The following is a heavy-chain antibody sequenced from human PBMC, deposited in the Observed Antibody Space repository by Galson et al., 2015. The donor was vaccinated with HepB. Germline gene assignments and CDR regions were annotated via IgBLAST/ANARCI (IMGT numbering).Heavy chain of an antibody. CDR3: ASLPGGYTYTAMVILDY. V-gene: IGHV1-69*04. Sequence: SVKVSCKASGGTFSSYAISWVRQAPGQGLEWMGRIIPILGIANYAQKFQGRVTITADKSKSTAYMELSSLRSEDTAVYYCASLPGGYTYTAMVILDYWGQGTLVTVSS. J-gene: IGHJ4*02. CDR1: GGTFSSYA. CDR2: IIPILGIA. D-gene: IGHD5-18*01.